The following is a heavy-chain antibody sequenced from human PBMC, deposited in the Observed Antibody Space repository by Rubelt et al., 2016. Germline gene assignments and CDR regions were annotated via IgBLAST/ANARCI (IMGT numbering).Heavy chain of an antibody. V-gene: IGHV4-34*01. J-gene: IGHJ4*02. CDR1: GGSFSGDY. Sequence: QVQLQQRGAGLLKPSETLSLTCAVYGGSFSGDYWSWIRQPPGKGLEWMGESHHRGSNHYNQSLKARVTMLVETAKKQVSLKLSSGTAAATAVDYCARDSGPPGSSYDYWGQGTLVTVSS. D-gene: IGHD1-1*01. CDR3: ARDSGPPGSSYDY. CDR2: SHHRGSN.